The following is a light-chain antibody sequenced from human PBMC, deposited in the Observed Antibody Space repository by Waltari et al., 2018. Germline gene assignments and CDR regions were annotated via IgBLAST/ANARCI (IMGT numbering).Light chain of an antibody. CDR2: GAS. CDR3: QQYNNWHWT. J-gene: IGKJ1*01. CDR1: QSVSSN. Sequence: EIVMTQSPATLSVSPGERAPLSCRASQSVSSNLAWYQQKPGQAPRLLIYGASTRATGIPARFSGSGSGTEFTLTISSLQSEDFAVYYCQQYNNWHWTFGQGTKVEIK. V-gene: IGKV3-15*01.